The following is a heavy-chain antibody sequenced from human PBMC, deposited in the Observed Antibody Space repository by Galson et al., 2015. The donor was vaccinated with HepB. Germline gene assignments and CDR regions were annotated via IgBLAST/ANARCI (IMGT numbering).Heavy chain of an antibody. J-gene: IGHJ4*02. CDR2: IRYDGTNE. CDR1: GFTFSNYG. D-gene: IGHD3-22*01. Sequence: SLRLSCAASGFTFSNYGIHWVRQAPGKGLEWVSLIRYDGTNEYYADSAKGRFTISRDNAKNTLYLEMNSLRAEGTAVYYCARVTMIGSYWGQGTLVTVSS. CDR3: ARVTMIGSY. V-gene: IGHV3-30*02.